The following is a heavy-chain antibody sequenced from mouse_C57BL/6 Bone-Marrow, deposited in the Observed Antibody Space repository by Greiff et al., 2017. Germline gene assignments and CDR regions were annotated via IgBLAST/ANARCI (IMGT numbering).Heavy chain of an antibody. D-gene: IGHD1-1*01. J-gene: IGHJ3*01. V-gene: IGHV1-87*01. CDR1: YTFSRRVH. CDR3: SEDSAVYYCTITTVGKAY. CDR2: GQGLEWIG. Sequence: LQESGPELARPWASVKISCQAFYTFSRRVHFAIRDTNYWMQWVKQRPGQGLEWIGAIYPGNGDTSYNQKVKGKATLSAENSSSTAYLQRSSLTSEDSAVYYCTITTVGKAYWGQGTLVTVSA.